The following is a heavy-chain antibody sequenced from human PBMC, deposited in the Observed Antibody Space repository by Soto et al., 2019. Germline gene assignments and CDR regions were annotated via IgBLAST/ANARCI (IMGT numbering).Heavy chain of an antibody. J-gene: IGHJ6*02. CDR3: ARVPGFWSGYRTSYYYYYYGMDV. CDR1: GGTFSSYA. Sequence: SVKVSCKASGGTFSSYAISWVQQAPGQGLEWMGGIIPIFGTANYAQKFQGRVTITADESTSTAYMELSSLRSEDTAVYYCARVPGFWSGYRTSYYYYYYGMDVWGQGTTVTVSS. CDR2: IIPIFGTA. D-gene: IGHD3-3*01. V-gene: IGHV1-69*13.